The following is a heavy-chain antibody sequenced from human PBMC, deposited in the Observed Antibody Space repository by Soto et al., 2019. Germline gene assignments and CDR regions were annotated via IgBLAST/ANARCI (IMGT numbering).Heavy chain of an antibody. V-gene: IGHV3-64*01. CDR2: ISSNGIGT. CDR1: VFTFSRDA. J-gene: IGHJ6*03. CDR3: ARRGRADYYNMDV. D-gene: IGHD2-21*01. Sequence: EVQLVESGGGLAQPGGSLRLSCAGSVFTFSRDALDWVRHAPGKGLEYVSGISSNGIGTYYASSVTGRFTISRDNSRDTVYLQMDSLRPEDMAVYYCARRGRADYYNMDVWGKGTTVTVS.